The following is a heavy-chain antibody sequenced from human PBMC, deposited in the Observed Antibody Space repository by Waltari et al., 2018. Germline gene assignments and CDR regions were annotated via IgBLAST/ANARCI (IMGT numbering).Heavy chain of an antibody. D-gene: IGHD6-19*01. J-gene: IGHJ4*02. V-gene: IGHV3-48*04. CDR1: GFTFSSYS. CDR2: ISSSSGTI. Sequence: EVQLVESGGGLVQPGGSLRLSCEASGFTFSSYSMTWVRQAPGKGLEWVSYISSSSGTIYYADSVKGRFTISRDNAKNSLYLQMNSLRAEDTAVYYCARRYSSGFDYWGQGTLVTVSS. CDR3: ARRYSSGFDY.